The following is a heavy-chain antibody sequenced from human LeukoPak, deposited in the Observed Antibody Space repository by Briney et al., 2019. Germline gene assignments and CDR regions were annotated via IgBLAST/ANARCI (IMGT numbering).Heavy chain of an antibody. D-gene: IGHD3-9*01. CDR1: GGSISSSSYY. J-gene: IGHJ4*02. CDR3: ARHVQLYDILPGYYMAPYYFDY. Sequence: SETLSLTCTVSGGSISSSSYYWGWIRQPPGRGLERIVGIYYSVSTYYDPSLKGRTTISVDPSKNLFSLKLSSVTAADMAVYYCARHVQLYDILPGYYMAPYYFDYWGQGTLITVSS. V-gene: IGHV4-39*01. CDR2: IYYSVST.